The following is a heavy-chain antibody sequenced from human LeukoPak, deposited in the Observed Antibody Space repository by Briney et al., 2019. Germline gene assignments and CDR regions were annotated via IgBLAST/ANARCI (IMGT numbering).Heavy chain of an antibody. V-gene: IGHV1-69*13. J-gene: IGHJ4*02. CDR1: VGTFSSYA. CDR2: IIPIFGTA. CDR3: ATETAGDGGDY. Sequence: ASVKVSCKASVGTFSSYAISWVRQAPGQGLEWMGGIIPIFGTANYAQKFQGRVTITADESTSTAYMELSSLRSEDTAVYYCATETAGDGGDYWGQGTLVTVSS. D-gene: IGHD4-17*01.